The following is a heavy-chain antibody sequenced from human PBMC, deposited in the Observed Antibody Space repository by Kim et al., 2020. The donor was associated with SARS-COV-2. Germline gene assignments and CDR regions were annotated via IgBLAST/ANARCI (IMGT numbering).Heavy chain of an antibody. CDR2: IYHSGST. CDR1: GGSISSYY. D-gene: IGHD6-13*01. J-gene: IGHJ2*01. Sequence: SETLSLTCTVSGGSISSYYWNWIRQPPGRGLEWIGYIYHSGSTNYNPSLKSRVTMSVDTSKNQVSLKLSSVIAADTAIYYCARRDGGSSWKYWYFDLWGRGTLVTVSS. V-gene: IGHV4-59*08. CDR3: ARRDGGSSWKYWYFDL.